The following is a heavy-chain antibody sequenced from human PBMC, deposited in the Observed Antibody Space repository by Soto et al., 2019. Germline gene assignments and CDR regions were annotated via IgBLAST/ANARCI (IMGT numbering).Heavy chain of an antibody. J-gene: IGHJ2*01. CDR3: AKEPYSSSWYWYFDL. Sequence: ASVKVSCKASGYTFTSYDINWVRQATGQGLEWMGWMNPNSGNTGYAQKFQGRVTMTRNTSISTAYMELSSLRSEDTAVYYCAKEPYSSSWYWYFDLWGRGTLVTVSS. V-gene: IGHV1-8*01. D-gene: IGHD6-13*01. CDR2: MNPNSGNT. CDR1: GYTFTSYD.